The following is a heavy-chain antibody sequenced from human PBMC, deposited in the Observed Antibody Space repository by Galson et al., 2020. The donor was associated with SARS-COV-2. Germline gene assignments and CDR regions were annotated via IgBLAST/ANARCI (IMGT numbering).Heavy chain of an antibody. CDR2: ISWNSGSI. V-gene: IGHV3-9*01. D-gene: IGHD3-22*01. CDR1: GFTFDDYA. J-gene: IGHJ6*02. Sequence: SLKISCAASGFTFDDYAMHWVRQAPGKGLEWVSGISWNSGSIGYADSVKGRFTISRDNAKNSLYLQMNGLRAEDTALYYCAKGRYYDRSDSYYYYYYGMDVWGQGTTVTVSS. CDR3: AKGRYYDRSDSYYYYYYGMDV.